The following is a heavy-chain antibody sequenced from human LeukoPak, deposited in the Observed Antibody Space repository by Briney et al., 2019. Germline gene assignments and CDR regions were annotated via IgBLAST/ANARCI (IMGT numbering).Heavy chain of an antibody. Sequence: GGSLRLSCAASGFTLSSYAMYWVRQAPGKGLVWVSRFTSDGSSTIYADSVKGRFTVSRDIAKNSLYLQMNSLRAEDTALYYCAKDMGSFGTFDYWGQGTLVTVSS. J-gene: IGHJ4*02. V-gene: IGHV3-74*01. CDR1: GFTLSSYA. CDR2: FTSDGSST. D-gene: IGHD3-10*01. CDR3: AKDMGSFGTFDY.